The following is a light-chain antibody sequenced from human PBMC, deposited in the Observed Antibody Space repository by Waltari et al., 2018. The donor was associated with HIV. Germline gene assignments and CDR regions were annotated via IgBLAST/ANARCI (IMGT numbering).Light chain of an antibody. V-gene: IGLV3-21*02. CDR3: QVCHRRSDQWL. CDR2: NDV. Sequence: SSGLIQPPSVSVAPGQTAVISCEGIDTGSNSVQWYQYKPGQAPVLVLYNDVDRHSGVPERFSGSYSAKKATLTISRVEVGDEADYYCQVCHRRSDQWLFGGGTKLTVL. J-gene: IGLJ3*02. CDR1: DTGSNS.